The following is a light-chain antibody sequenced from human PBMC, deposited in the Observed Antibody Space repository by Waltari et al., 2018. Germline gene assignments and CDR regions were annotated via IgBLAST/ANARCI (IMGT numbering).Light chain of an antibody. CDR2: DVS. CDR1: SRAVGGPKH. Sequence: QSALTQPAAVSGSPGQSITISCTGPSRAVGGPKHLSWYQQHPGKAPKLMIYDVSNRPSGVSSRFSGSKSGNTASLTISGLQAEDEADYYCNSYTSSSTWVFGGGTKLTVL. J-gene: IGLJ3*02. V-gene: IGLV2-14*03. CDR3: NSYTSSSTWV.